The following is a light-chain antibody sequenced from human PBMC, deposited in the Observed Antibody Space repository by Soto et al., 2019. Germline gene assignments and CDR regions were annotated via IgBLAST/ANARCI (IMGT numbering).Light chain of an antibody. CDR2: DAS. CDR3: QQRTNWPLIT. CDR1: QNVHNY. Sequence: EIVSTQSPATLSLSPGERATLSCRASQNVHNYLAWYQHKPGQAPRLLIYDASNRATGIPARFIGSGSGTDFTLTISSLETEDFAVYYCQQRTNWPLITFGQGTRLEIK. J-gene: IGKJ5*01. V-gene: IGKV3-11*01.